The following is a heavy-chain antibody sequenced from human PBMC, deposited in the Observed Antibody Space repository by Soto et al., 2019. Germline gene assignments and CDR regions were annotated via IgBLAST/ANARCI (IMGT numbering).Heavy chain of an antibody. V-gene: IGHV1-18*01. CDR3: ARARRPRYCSGGSCPHDAFDI. CDR2: ISAYNGNT. D-gene: IGHD2-15*01. CDR1: GYTFTSYG. Sequence: ASVKVSCKASGYTFTSYGISWVRQAPGQGLEWMGWISAYNGNTNYPQKLQGRVTMTTDTSTSTAYMELRSLRSDDTAVYYCARARRPRYCSGGSCPHDAFDIWGQGTMVTVSS. J-gene: IGHJ3*02.